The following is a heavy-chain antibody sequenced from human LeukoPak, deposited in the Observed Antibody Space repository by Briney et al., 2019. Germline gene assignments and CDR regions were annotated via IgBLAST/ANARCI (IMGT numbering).Heavy chain of an antibody. Sequence: GGSLRLSCAASGFTFSDYWIHWVRQAPGKGLVWVSHINSDGGSATYADSVKGRFTISRDNAKNTVYLQMNSLRAEDTAVYFCARGGVGYFDYWGQGALVTVSS. CDR3: ARGGVGYFDY. J-gene: IGHJ4*02. V-gene: IGHV3-74*01. CDR1: GFTFSDYW. CDR2: INSDGGSA. D-gene: IGHD3-16*01.